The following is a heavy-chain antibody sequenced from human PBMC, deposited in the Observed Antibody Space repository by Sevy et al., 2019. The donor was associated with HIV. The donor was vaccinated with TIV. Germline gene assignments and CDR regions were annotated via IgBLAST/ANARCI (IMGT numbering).Heavy chain of an antibody. J-gene: IGHJ3*02. CDR2: ISGADSST. CDR1: GFTFSSYA. CDR3: AKDVVVLIGDAFDI. D-gene: IGHD3-22*01. Sequence: GGSLRLSCAASGFTFSSYAMNWVRQAPGKGLQWVSAISGADSSTHYADSVKGRFTMSRDNSKNTLYLQMNSLRAEDTAIYYCAKDVVVLIGDAFDIWGQGTMVTVSS. V-gene: IGHV3-23*01.